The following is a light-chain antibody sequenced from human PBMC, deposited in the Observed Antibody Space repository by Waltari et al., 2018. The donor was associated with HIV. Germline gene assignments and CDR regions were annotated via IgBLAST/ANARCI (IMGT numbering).Light chain of an antibody. CDR3: SSYTSSSTQV. V-gene: IGLV2-14*01. CDR1: SSDVGGYNY. J-gene: IGLJ1*01. CDR2: EVT. Sequence: QSALTQPASVSGSPGQSITISCTGTSSDVGGYNYVFGYKQHPGNAPTLMIYEVTNRPAGVSNRSSGSSTGNTSSLTSAGLQAEDEADYYCSSYTSSSTQVFGTGTKVTVL.